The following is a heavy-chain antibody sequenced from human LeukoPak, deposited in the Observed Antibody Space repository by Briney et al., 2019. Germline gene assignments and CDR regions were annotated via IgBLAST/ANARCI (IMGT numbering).Heavy chain of an antibody. CDR3: ARGSAGWYSIDY. CDR1: GGSFSGYY. J-gene: IGHJ4*02. CDR2: IYSSGTT. D-gene: IGHD6-19*01. V-gene: IGHV4-59*10. Sequence: PSETLSLTCAVYGGSFSGYYWSWIRQPAGKGLEWIGRIYSSGTTNSSPSLKSRVTMSVDTSKNQFSLNLSSVTAADTAVYYCARGSAGWYSIDYWGQGILVTVSS.